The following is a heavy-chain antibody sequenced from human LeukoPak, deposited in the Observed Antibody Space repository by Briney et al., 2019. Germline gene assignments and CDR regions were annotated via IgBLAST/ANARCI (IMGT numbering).Heavy chain of an antibody. Sequence: GGSLRLSCTASGFTFGDYALSWFRQAPGKGLEWVGFIRSNAYGGTTEYAASVKGRFTISRDDSRSIAYLEMNSLKSEDTAMYYCARDSYGGSYYFYFDCWGQGTLVTDSS. CDR3: ARDSYGGSYYFYFDC. V-gene: IGHV3-49*03. CDR2: IRSNAYGGTT. CDR1: GFTFGDYA. D-gene: IGHD1-26*01. J-gene: IGHJ4*02.